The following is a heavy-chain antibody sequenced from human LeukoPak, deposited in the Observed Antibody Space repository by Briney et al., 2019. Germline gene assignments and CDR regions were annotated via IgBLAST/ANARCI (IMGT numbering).Heavy chain of an antibody. CDR3: ARDPPYYDSSGYYYDY. D-gene: IGHD3-22*01. V-gene: IGHV3-23*01. Sequence: GGSLRLSCAASGFTFSSYAMSWVRQAPGKGLEWVSAISGSGGSTYYADSVKGRFTISRDNAKNSLYLQMNSLRAEDTAVYYCARDPPYYDSSGYYYDYWGQGTLVTVSS. CDR1: GFTFSSYA. J-gene: IGHJ4*02. CDR2: ISGSGGST.